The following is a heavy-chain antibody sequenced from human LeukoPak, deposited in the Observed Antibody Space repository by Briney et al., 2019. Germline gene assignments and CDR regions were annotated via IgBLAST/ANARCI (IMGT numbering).Heavy chain of an antibody. D-gene: IGHD2-8*01. CDR1: GFALSSHW. CDR2: VNRDGRET. Sequence: AGGSLRLSCAASGFALSSHWMTWVRQVPGRGPEWVANVNRDGRETYYLDSVKGRFTISKDNAKNSLYLQMNSLRAEDAALYHCARNNAMDVWGQGTTVIVSS. V-gene: IGHV3-7*03. CDR3: ARNNAMDV. J-gene: IGHJ6*02.